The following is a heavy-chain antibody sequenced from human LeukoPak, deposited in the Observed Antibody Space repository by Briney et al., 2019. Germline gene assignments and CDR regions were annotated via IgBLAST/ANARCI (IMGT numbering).Heavy chain of an antibody. CDR3: ARDDIPTVTTEDNWFDP. Sequence: PGGSLRLSCAASGFTFSSYSMNWVRQAPGKGLEWVSSISSSSSYIYYADSVKGRFTISRDNSKNSLYLQMNSLRAEDTAVYYCARDDIPTVTTEDNWFDPWGQGTLVTVSS. CDR1: GFTFSSYS. V-gene: IGHV3-21*01. D-gene: IGHD4-11*01. J-gene: IGHJ5*02. CDR2: ISSSSSYI.